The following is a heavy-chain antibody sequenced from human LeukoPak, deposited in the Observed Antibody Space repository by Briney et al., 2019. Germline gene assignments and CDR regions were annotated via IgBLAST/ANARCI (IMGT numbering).Heavy chain of an antibody. D-gene: IGHD6-6*01. CDR1: GYTFTSYG. Sequence: ASVKVSCKASGYTFTSYGISWVRQAPGQGLEWMGWISAYNGNTNYAQKFQGRVTMTTDTSTSTAYMELRSLRSDDTAVYYCAKEDEYSSSEDYWGQGTLVTVSS. CDR2: ISAYNGNT. J-gene: IGHJ4*02. CDR3: AKEDEYSSSEDY. V-gene: IGHV1-18*01.